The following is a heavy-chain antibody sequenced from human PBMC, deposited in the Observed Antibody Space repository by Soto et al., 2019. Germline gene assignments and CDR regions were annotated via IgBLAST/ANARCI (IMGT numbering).Heavy chain of an antibody. D-gene: IGHD3-10*01. CDR3: ATAPSRGAYYYYGMDV. CDR1: RGTFSSYA. V-gene: IGHV1-69*13. CDR2: IIPIFGTA. Sequence: GASVKVSSKASRGTFSSYAISWVRQAPGQGLEWMGGIIPIFGTANYAQKFQGRVTITADESTSTAYMELSSLRSEDTAVYYCATAPSRGAYYYYGMDVWGQGTTVTVS. J-gene: IGHJ6*02.